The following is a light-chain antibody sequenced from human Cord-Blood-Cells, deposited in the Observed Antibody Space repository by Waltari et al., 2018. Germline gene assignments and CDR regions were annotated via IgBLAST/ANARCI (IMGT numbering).Light chain of an antibody. CDR2: DVS. J-gene: IGLJ1*01. Sequence: QSALTQPASVSGSPGQSITISCTGTSSDAGGSNYVSWYQQHPGKAPKLMIYDVSNRPSGVSNRFSGSKSGNTASLTISGLQAEDEADYYCSSYTSSSTLGVFGTGTKVTVL. V-gene: IGLV2-14*01. CDR1: SSDAGGSNY. CDR3: SSYTSSSTLGV.